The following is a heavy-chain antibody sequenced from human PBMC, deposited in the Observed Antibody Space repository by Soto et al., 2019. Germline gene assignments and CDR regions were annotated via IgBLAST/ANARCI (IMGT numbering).Heavy chain of an antibody. CDR2: ITGSGDST. CDR1: GFTFSSYA. Sequence: PGSSLRLSCAASGFTFSSYAMNWVRQAPGKGLEWVSVITGSGDSTYYADSVKGRFTISRDNSKNTLYVQMNSLRAEDTAVYYCAKAISGYNAPLDHWGQGTRVTVSS. J-gene: IGHJ4*02. V-gene: IGHV3-23*01. D-gene: IGHD1-20*01. CDR3: AKAISGYNAPLDH.